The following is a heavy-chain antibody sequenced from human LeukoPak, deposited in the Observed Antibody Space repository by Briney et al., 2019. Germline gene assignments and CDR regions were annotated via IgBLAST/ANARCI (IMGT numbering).Heavy chain of an antibody. CDR2: INHSGST. Sequence: SETLSLTCAVYGGSFSGYYWSWIRQPPGKGLEWIGEINHSGSTNYNPSLKSRVTISVDTSKNQFSLKLSSVTAADTAVYYCARGRLRVVTHFDYWGQGTLVTVSS. CDR1: GGSFSGYY. V-gene: IGHV4-34*01. J-gene: IGHJ4*02. D-gene: IGHD3-3*01. CDR3: ARGRLRVVTHFDY.